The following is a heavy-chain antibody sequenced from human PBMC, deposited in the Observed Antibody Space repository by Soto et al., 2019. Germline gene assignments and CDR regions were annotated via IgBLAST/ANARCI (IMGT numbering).Heavy chain of an antibody. CDR3: AKGTTVTPWRYLDL. V-gene: IGHV3-30*18. Sequence: QEQLVESGGGVVQPGKSLRLSCTASRFAFSSYAMHWVRQAPGKGLEWVAVISYDGGYENYAGSVKGRFTVSRDNSKNTLWLQMNSLRAEDTALYYCAKGTTVTPWRYLDLWGQGTLVTVSS. CDR2: ISYDGGYE. CDR1: RFAFSSYA. J-gene: IGHJ2*01. D-gene: IGHD4-17*01.